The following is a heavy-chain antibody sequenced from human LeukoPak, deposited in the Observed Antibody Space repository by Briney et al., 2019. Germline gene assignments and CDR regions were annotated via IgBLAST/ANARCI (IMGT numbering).Heavy chain of an antibody. CDR3: ASGYCSSTSCSDAFDI. Sequence: PSETLSLTCTVSGGSISSSSYYWGWIRQHPGKGLEWIGYIYYSGSTYYNPSLKSRVTISVDTSKNQFSLKLSSVTAADTAVYYCASGYCSSTSCSDAFDIWGQGTMVTVSS. V-gene: IGHV4-31*03. J-gene: IGHJ3*02. D-gene: IGHD2-2*01. CDR1: GGSISSSSYY. CDR2: IYYSGST.